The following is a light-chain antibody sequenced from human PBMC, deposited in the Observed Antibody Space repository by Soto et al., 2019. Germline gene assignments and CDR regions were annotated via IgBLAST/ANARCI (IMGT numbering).Light chain of an antibody. CDR3: QQYHDQLPGA. J-gene: IGKJ5*01. CDR1: QSVSNNY. V-gene: IGKV3-20*01. Sequence: ELTQKQRTLSLYRGEGDPLSCRASQSVSNNYLAWYQQKPGQAPKFLIYGASTRATFIPARFSGCGFGMRFPHTSSRLDPKDRVVYRCQQYHDQLPGAFGQGTRLEIK. CDR2: GAS.